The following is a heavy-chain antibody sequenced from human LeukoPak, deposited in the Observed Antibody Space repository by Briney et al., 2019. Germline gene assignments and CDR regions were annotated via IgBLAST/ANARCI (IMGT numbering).Heavy chain of an antibody. J-gene: IGHJ4*02. V-gene: IGHV4-59*01. CDR3: ARASSGWSFDY. CDR1: GGSISSYY. D-gene: IGHD6-19*01. CDR2: IYYSGST. Sequence: SETLSLTCTVSGGSISSYYWSWLRQPPGKGLEWIGYIYYSGSTNYNPSLKSRVTISVDTSKNQFSLKLSSVTAADTAVYYCARASSGWSFDYWGQGTLVTVSS.